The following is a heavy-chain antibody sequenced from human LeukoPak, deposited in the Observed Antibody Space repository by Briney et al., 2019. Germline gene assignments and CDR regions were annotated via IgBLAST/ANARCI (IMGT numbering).Heavy chain of an antibody. J-gene: IGHJ4*02. CDR3: ARDLKGNLWSAWDDYYFDY. V-gene: IGHV4-59*01. Sequence: SETLSLTCTVSGGSISSYYWSWIRQPPGKGLEWIGYIYYSGSTNYNPSLKSRVTISVDTSKNQFSLKLSSVTAADTAVYYCARDLKGNLWSAWDDYYFDYWGQGTLVTVSS. CDR2: IYYSGST. D-gene: IGHD3-3*01. CDR1: GGSISSYY.